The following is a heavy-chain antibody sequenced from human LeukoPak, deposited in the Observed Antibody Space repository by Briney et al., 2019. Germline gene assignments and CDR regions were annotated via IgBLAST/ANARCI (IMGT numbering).Heavy chain of an antibody. CDR3: ARATKVVSGQAAWFDP. D-gene: IGHD5/OR15-5a*01. CDR1: GYTFTGYY. V-gene: IGHV1-2*02. CDR2: INSDSGGT. Sequence: ASVRVSCKASGYTFTGYYIYWVRQAPGQGLEWMGWINSDSGGTNSAQKFQGGVTMTRDTSISTANMELSSLTSDDTAVYYCARATKVVSGQAAWFDPWGQGTLVTVSS. J-gene: IGHJ5*02.